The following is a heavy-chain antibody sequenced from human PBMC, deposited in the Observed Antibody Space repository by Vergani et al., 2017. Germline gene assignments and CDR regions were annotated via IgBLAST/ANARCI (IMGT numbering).Heavy chain of an antibody. CDR2: IIPIFGTA. V-gene: IGHV1-69*01. D-gene: IGHD4-11*01. J-gene: IGHJ6*03. CDR3: ARDRVRLQLLYYMDV. Sequence: QVQLVQSGAEVKKPGSSVKVSCKASGGTFSSYAISWVRQAPGQGLEWMGGIIPIFGTANYAQKFQGRVTIHANESTSTAYMELSSLRSEDTAVYYCARDRVRLQLLYYMDVWGKGTTVTVSS. CDR1: GGTFSSYA.